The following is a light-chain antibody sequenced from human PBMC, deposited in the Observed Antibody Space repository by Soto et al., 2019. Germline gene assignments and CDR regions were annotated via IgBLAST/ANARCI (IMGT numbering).Light chain of an antibody. CDR3: QQSYSTAPT. Sequence: DIQMTQSPSSLSAAVGDRFTITCRASQSISNYLNWYQQKPGKAPKLLIYAASSLQSGVPSRFSGSGSGTDFTLTISNLQPEDFATYSCQQSYSTAPTFGQGTKLEIK. CDR2: AAS. CDR1: QSISNY. J-gene: IGKJ2*01. V-gene: IGKV1-39*01.